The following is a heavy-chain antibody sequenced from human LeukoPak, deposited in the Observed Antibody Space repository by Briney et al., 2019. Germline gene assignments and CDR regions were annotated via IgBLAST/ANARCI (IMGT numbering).Heavy chain of an antibody. CDR1: GFTFSSYG. V-gene: IGHV3-33*01. CDR2: IWYDGSNK. Sequence: PGGSLRLSCAASGFTFSSYGMHWVRQAPGRGLEWVAVIWYDGSNKYYADSVKGRFTISRDNSKNTLYLQMNSLRAEDTAVYYCAREGAVSGSGSWFHPFDIWGQGTMVTVSS. J-gene: IGHJ3*02. D-gene: IGHD3-10*01. CDR3: AREGAVSGSGSWFHPFDI.